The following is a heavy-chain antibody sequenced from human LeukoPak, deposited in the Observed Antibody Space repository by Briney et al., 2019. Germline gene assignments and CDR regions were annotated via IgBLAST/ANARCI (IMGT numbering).Heavy chain of an antibody. CDR1: GFTFSSYW. CDR3: ARIRRGWSQNWDY. D-gene: IGHD6-19*01. Sequence: GGSLRLSCAASGFTFSSYWMSWVRQAPGKGLEWVANIKQDGSEKYYVDSVKGRFTISRDNAKNSLYLQMNSLRAEDTAVYYCARIRRGWSQNWDYWGQGTLVTVSS. CDR2: IKQDGSEK. J-gene: IGHJ4*02. V-gene: IGHV3-7*01.